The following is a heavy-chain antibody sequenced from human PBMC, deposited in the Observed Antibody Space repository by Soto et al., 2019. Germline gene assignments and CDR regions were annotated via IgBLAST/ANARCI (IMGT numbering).Heavy chain of an antibody. CDR2: IIPIFGTA. CDR3: ARDENDYGSGFHWFDP. Sequence: QGQLVQSGAEVKKPGSSVKGSCKASGGTFSSYAISWVRQAPGQGLEWMGGIIPIFGTANYAQKFQGRVTIPADESTSTDYMELSSLRSEDTAVYYCARDENDYGSGFHWFDPWGQGTLVTVSS. D-gene: IGHD3-10*01. J-gene: IGHJ5*02. V-gene: IGHV1-69*01. CDR1: GGTFSSYA.